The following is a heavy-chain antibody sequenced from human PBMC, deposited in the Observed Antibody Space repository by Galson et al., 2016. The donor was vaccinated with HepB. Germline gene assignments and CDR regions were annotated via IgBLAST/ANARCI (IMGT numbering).Heavy chain of an antibody. D-gene: IGHD3-10*01. CDR1: GSIFSSYW. CDR3: ARGRLTMVRGLNGYYFDL. J-gene: IGHJ4*02. V-gene: IGHV3-7*03. Sequence: SLRLSCAGSGSIFSSYWMSWVRQAPGKGLEWVANIKQEGSEKFYVDSLKGRLTISRDNAKNSLFLQMNSLRADDTAVYYCARGRLTMVRGLNGYYFDLWGQGTLVTVSS. CDR2: IKQEGSEK.